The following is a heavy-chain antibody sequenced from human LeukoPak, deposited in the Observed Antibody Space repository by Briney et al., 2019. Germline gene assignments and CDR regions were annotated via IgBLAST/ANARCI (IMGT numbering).Heavy chain of an antibody. V-gene: IGHV5-51*01. CDR3: ARQNDFRLDY. CDR2: IYPGDSDT. J-gene: IGHJ4*02. CDR1: GYTFSSYW. D-gene: IGHD3-3*01. Sequence: GESLKISCXGSGYTFSSYWIGWVRQMPGKGLKWMGIIYPGDSDTRYSPSLQGQVTISVDTSIGTAYLQWSSLKASDTAIYYCARQNDFRLDYWGQGTLVTLSS.